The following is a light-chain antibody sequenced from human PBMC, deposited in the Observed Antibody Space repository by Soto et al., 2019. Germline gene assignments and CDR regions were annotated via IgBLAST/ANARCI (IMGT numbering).Light chain of an antibody. CDR2: LGS. CDR1: QSLLHTNGYNY. J-gene: IGKJ4*01. V-gene: IGKV2-28*01. CDR3: MQALQTPLT. Sequence: DIVMTQTPLSLPVTPGEPASISCRSSQSLLHTNGYNYLDWYLQKPGQSPQLLISLGSDRASGVPDRFSGSGSGSEFTLKISRVEAEDVGVYCCMQALQTPLTFGGGTQVEIK.